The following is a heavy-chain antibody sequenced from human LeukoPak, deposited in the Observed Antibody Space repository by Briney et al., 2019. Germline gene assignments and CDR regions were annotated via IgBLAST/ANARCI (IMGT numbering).Heavy chain of an antibody. Sequence: GGSLRLSCAASGFTFSKYGMSWVPQAPGKGLEWVSRIIGNGSTTYYADSVKCQFTISRDNSKNTQYLQMNSLRAEATAVYYCASAVYSPEPPDYCGQGTLVTVSS. CDR3: ASAVYSPEPPDY. J-gene: IGHJ4*02. CDR2: IIGNGSTT. CDR1: GFTFSKYG. V-gene: IGHV3-23*01. D-gene: IGHD5-12*01.